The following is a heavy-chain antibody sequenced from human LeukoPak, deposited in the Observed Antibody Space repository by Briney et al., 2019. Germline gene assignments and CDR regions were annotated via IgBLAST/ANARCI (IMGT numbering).Heavy chain of an antibody. CDR3: ARVITGMDY. V-gene: IGHV3-21*01. Sequence: GGSLRLSCAASGFTFSSYSMYWVRQAPGKGLEWVSSISSSGSYIYYADSVKGRFTISRDNARNSLYLQMNSLRAEGTAVYYCARVITGMDYWGQGTLVTVSS. J-gene: IGHJ4*02. D-gene: IGHD1-20*01. CDR1: GFTFSSYS. CDR2: ISSSGSYI.